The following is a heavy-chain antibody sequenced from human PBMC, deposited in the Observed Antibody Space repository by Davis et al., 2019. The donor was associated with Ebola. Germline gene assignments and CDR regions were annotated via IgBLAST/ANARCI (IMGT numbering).Heavy chain of an antibody. CDR3: ARGSYREVWYFDL. Sequence: GGSLRLSCAASGFAFSSFWMTWVRQAPGKGLEWVANMKPDGTEEYYVDSVKGRFTISRDNAKNSLYLQMNSLRAEDTAVYYCARGSYREVWYFDLWGRGTLVTVSS. CDR1: GFAFSSFW. J-gene: IGHJ2*01. V-gene: IGHV3-7*01. CDR2: MKPDGTEE. D-gene: IGHD5-18*01.